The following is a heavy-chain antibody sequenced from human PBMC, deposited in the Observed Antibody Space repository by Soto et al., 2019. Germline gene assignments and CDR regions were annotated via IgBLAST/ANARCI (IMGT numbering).Heavy chain of an antibody. V-gene: IGHV3-74*01. CDR3: ASLRLGELSLFWPDSINWFDP. Sequence: PGGSLRLSCAASGFTFSSYWMHWVRQAPGKGLVWVSRINSDGSSTSYADSVKGRFTISRDNAKNTLYLQMNSLRAEDTAVYYCASLRLGELSLFWPDSINWFDPWGQGTLVTVSS. D-gene: IGHD3-16*02. CDR2: INSDGSST. CDR1: GFTFSSYW. J-gene: IGHJ5*02.